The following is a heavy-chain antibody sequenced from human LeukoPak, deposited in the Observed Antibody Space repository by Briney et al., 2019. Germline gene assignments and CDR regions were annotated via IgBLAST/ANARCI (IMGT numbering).Heavy chain of an antibody. V-gene: IGHV4-59*12. CDR1: GGSISSYY. Sequence: PSETLSLTCTVPGGSISSYYWSWIRQPPGKGLEWIGYIYYSGSTNYDPSLKSRVTISVDRSKNQFSLKLSSVTAADTAVYYCARGGAATSDYWGQGTLVTVSS. J-gene: IGHJ4*02. D-gene: IGHD6-13*01. CDR2: IYYSGST. CDR3: ARGGAATSDY.